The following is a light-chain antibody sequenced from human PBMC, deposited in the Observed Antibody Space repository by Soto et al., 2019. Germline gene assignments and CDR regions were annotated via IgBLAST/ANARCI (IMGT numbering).Light chain of an antibody. Sequence: NFMLTQPHSVSESPGKTVTISCTGSSGSIASNYVQWYQQRPGSAPTAVIYEDNQRHSGVPDRFSGSIDRSSNSASLTISGLKTEDEADYYCQSYDSSSMVFGGGIKLTVL. V-gene: IGLV6-57*02. CDR1: SGSIASNY. CDR2: EDN. CDR3: QSYDSSSMV. J-gene: IGLJ2*01.